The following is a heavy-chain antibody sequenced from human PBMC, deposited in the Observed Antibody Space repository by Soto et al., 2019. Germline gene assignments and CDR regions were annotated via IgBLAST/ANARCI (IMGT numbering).Heavy chain of an antibody. D-gene: IGHD1-26*01. CDR3: ARDGWDWFDP. V-gene: IGHV4-59*01. CDR1: GGSISSYY. Sequence: SETLSLTCTVSGGSISSYYWSWIRQPPGKGLEWIGHIYYSGSTNYNPSLKSRVTISVDTSKNQFSLKLSSVTAADTAVYYCARDGWDWFDPWGQGTLVTVSS. CDR2: IYYSGST. J-gene: IGHJ5*02.